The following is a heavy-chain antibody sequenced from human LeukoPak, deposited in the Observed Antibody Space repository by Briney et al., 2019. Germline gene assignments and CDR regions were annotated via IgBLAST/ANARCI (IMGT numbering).Heavy chain of an antibody. Sequence: GASVKVSCKASGYAFSAYYMHWVRQAPGQGLEWMGWLNPQTGDTHFAQKFQGRVTFTRDTSISTAYMAMSRLRSDDTAVYYCARVMESEYYDSSGFDYWGQGTLVTVSS. CDR1: GYAFSAYY. V-gene: IGHV1-2*02. J-gene: IGHJ4*02. CDR2: LNPQTGDT. D-gene: IGHD3-22*01. CDR3: ARVMESEYYDSSGFDY.